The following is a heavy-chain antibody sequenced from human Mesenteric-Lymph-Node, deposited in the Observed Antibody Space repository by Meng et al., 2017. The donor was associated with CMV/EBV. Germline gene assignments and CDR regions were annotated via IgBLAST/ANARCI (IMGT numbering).Heavy chain of an antibody. D-gene: IGHD2-2*01. V-gene: IGHV3-30*02. J-gene: IGHJ6*02. Sequence: GESLKISCAASGSMFGSHGMHWVRQAPGKGLQWVAFIRYDGNNRYYAGSVKGRFTISRDISKNSLYLQMNSLRVEDTAVYYCAKDLRAMTTYYYYYGMDVWGQGTTVTVSS. CDR1: GSMFGSHG. CDR3: AKDLRAMTTYYYYYGMDV. CDR2: IRYDGNNR.